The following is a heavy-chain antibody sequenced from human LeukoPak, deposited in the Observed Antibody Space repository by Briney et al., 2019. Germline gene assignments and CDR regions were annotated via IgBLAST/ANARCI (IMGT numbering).Heavy chain of an antibody. Sequence: PSETLSLTCAASGDSISSGGYSWSWIRQPPGKGLEWIGYIYHSGSTYYNPSLKSRVTISVDRSKNQFSLKLSSVTAADTAVYYCARSDYYYFDYWGQGTLVTVSS. CDR1: GDSISSGGYS. CDR2: IYHSGST. V-gene: IGHV4-30-2*01. J-gene: IGHJ4*02. CDR3: ARSDYYYFDY. D-gene: IGHD2/OR15-2a*01.